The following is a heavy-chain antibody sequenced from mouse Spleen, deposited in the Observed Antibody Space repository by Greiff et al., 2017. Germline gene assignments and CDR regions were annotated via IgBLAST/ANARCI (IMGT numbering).Heavy chain of an antibody. Sequence: VQLQQSGPELVKPGASVKMSCKASGYTFTDYNMHWVKQSHGKSLEWIGYINPNNGGTSYNQKFKGKATLTVNKSSSTAYMELRSLTSEDSAVYYCARFGDKKGFYYYAMDYWGQGTSVTVSS. CDR2: INPNNGGT. V-gene: IGHV1-22*01. J-gene: IGHJ4*01. CDR3: ARFGDKKGFYYYAMDY. CDR1: GYTFTDYN. D-gene: IGHD2-13*01.